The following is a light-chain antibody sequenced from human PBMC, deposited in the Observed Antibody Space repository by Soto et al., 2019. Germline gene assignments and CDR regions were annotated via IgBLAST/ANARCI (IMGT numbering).Light chain of an antibody. CDR2: GAS. CDR3: QQTYSIPLT. Sequence: DIQMTQSPSSLSASVGDRVTITCRASQSISTDLNWYQQKPGKAPKLLIYGASSLQSGVPSRFSGSGSGTDFTLTISSLQPEDFATYYCQQTYSIPLTFGGGTKVEIK. V-gene: IGKV1-39*01. CDR1: QSISTD. J-gene: IGKJ4*01.